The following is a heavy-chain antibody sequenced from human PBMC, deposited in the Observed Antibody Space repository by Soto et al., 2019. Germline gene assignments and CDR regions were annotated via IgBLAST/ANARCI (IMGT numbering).Heavy chain of an antibody. J-gene: IGHJ4*02. Sequence: PWGSLRLSCGASGFTFGDYWMHWVRQPPGKGPEWVSRMTADGRTIQYADSVKGRFTASRDNAKSTLYLQMNSLRAEDTAVYYCATAEVDYWGPGTLVTVSS. V-gene: IGHV3-74*03. CDR2: MTADGRTI. CDR3: ATAEVDY. CDR1: GFTFGDYW.